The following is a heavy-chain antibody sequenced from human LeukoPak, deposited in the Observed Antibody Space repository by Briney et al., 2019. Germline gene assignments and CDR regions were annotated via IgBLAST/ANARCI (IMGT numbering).Heavy chain of an antibody. CDR1: GFTFSSHW. V-gene: IGHV3-7*01. CDR3: ARTDPGNGGYFDY. CDR2: IKQDGGER. J-gene: IGHJ4*02. Sequence: GGSLRLSCAASGFTFSSHWMSWVRQAPGKGLEWVANIKQDGGERPYVDSVKGRFTISRDNAKNSLYLQMNSLRAEDTAVYFRARTDPGNGGYFDYWGQGALVTLSS. D-gene: IGHD2-15*01.